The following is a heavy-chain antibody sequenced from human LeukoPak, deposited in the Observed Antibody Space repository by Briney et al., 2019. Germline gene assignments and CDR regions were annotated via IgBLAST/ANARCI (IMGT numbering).Heavy chain of an antibody. CDR3: ARDLDYGGRGLDS. D-gene: IGHD4-23*01. CDR2: IIPIFGTA. V-gene: IGHV1-69*13. CDR1: GGTFSSYA. Sequence: ASVKVSCKASGGTFSSYAISWVRQAPGQGLEWMGGIIPIFGTANYAQKFQGRVTITADESTSTAYMELSSLRSEDTAVYYCARDLDYGGRGLDSWGQGTLVIVSS. J-gene: IGHJ4*02.